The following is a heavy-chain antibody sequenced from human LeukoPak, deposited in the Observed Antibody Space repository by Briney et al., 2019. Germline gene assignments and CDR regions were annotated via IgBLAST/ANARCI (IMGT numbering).Heavy chain of an antibody. D-gene: IGHD3-10*01. V-gene: IGHV1-3*01. Sequence: ASVKVSCKASGYTFTSYAMHWVRQAPGQRLEWMGWINAGNGNTKYSQKFQGRVTITRDTSASTAYMELSSLRSEDTAVYYCARDWYYYGSGSNNWFDPWGQGTLVTVSS. CDR3: ARDWYYYGSGSNNWFDP. J-gene: IGHJ5*02. CDR2: INAGNGNT. CDR1: GYTFTSYA.